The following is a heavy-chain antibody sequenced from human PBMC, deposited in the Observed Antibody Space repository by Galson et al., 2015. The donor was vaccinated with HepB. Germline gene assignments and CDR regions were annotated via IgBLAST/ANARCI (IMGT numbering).Heavy chain of an antibody. CDR2: IIPIFGIA. V-gene: IGHV1-69*13. D-gene: IGHD4-17*01. CDR1: GGTFSSYA. Sequence: SVKVSCKASGGTFSSYAISWVRQAPGQGLEWMGGIIPIFGIANYAQKFQGRVTITADESTSTAYMELSSLRSEDTAVYYCARTSTVTIQALCYWGQGTLVTVSS. CDR3: ARTSTVTIQALCY. J-gene: IGHJ4*02.